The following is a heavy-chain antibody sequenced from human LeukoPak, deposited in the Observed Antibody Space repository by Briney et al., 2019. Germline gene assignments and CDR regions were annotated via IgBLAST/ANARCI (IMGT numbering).Heavy chain of an antibody. V-gene: IGHV3-21*01. CDR2: ISRSSRHV. J-gene: IGHJ1*01. Sequence: GGSLRLSCAASGFTFSVYSMNWVRQAPGKGLEWVSSISRSSRHVYYEGSVKGRFTISRDNAKNSLFLQMNSLRAEDMAVYYCVRDFMGMGGTTAYLHHWGQGTLVTVSS. D-gene: IGHD1-1*01. CDR1: GFTFSVYS. CDR3: VRDFMGMGGTTAYLHH.